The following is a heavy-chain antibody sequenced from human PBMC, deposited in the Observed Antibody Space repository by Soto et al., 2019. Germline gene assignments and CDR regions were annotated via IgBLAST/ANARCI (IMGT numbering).Heavy chain of an antibody. CDR2: ISPDSGKT. V-gene: IGHV1-8*01. CDR1: GYSLTDNG. Sequence: QAYLEQSGAEVKKPGASVKVSCKASGYSLTDNGITWVRQASGQGFEYVGWISPDSGKTDYAQKFQGRVTMTRDTSINTVYMELSSLRSDDTAVYYCARVYGYYYYYMDVWGKGTTVTVSS. J-gene: IGHJ6*03. CDR3: ARVYGYYYYYMDV. D-gene: IGHD2-8*01.